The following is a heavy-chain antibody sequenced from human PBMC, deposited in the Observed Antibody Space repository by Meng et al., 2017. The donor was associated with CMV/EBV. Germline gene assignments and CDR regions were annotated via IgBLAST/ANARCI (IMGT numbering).Heavy chain of an antibody. CDR1: GFTFSSYW. CDR3: ARDWIYPDAFDI. D-gene: IGHD5-12*01. CDR2: IKQDGSEK. V-gene: IGHV3-7*01. Sequence: GESLKISCAASGFTFSSYWMSWVRQAPGKGLEWVANIKQDGSEKYYVDSVKGRFTISRDNAKNSLYLQMNSLRAEDTAVYYCARDWIYPDAFDIWGQGTMVTVSS. J-gene: IGHJ3*02.